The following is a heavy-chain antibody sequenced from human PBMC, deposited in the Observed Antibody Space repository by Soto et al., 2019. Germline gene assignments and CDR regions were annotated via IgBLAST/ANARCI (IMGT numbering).Heavy chain of an antibody. CDR3: ARERQRRDCYNFFDY. CDR1: GFTFSSYA. V-gene: IGHV3-30-3*01. CDR2: ISYDGSNK. J-gene: IGHJ4*02. Sequence: QVQLVESGGGVVQPGRSLRLSCAASGFTFSSYAMHWVRQAPGKGLEWVAVISYDGSNKYYADSVKGRFTISRDNSKNTLYLQMNSVRAEDTAVYYCARERQRRDCYNFFDYWGQGTLVTVSS. D-gene: IGHD2-21*01.